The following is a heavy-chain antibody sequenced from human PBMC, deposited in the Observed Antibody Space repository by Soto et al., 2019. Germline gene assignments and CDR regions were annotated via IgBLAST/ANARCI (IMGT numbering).Heavy chain of an antibody. CDR2: ISAYNGDTET. CDR1: GYTFSTYG. Sequence: QVQLVQSGAEVKKPGASVKVSCKASGYTFSTYGISWVRQAPGQGLEWMGWISAYNGDTETNYAQKFQGRVTMTTDTSTSAAYMELRNLRSYDTAVYYCAREAAVMAAAGPDYWGQGTLVTVSS. V-gene: IGHV1-18*01. D-gene: IGHD6-13*01. J-gene: IGHJ4*02. CDR3: AREAAVMAAAGPDY.